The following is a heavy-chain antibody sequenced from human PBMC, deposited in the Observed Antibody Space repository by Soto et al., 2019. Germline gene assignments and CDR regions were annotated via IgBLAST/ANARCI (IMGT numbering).Heavy chain of an antibody. Sequence: GGSLRLSCSASGFTFSSYAMHWVRQAPGKGLEYVSAISSNGGSTYYADSVKGRFTISRDNSKNTLYLQMSSLRAEDTAVYYCVKDRVGRGKRLVVVAATLFGSFDYWGQGTRVTVSS. D-gene: IGHD2-15*01. CDR2: ISSNGGST. J-gene: IGHJ4*02. CDR1: GFTFSSYA. V-gene: IGHV3-64D*06. CDR3: VKDRVGRGKRLVVVAATLFGSFDY.